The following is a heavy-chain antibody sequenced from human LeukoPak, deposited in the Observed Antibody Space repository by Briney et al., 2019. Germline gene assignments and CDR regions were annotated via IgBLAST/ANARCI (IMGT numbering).Heavy chain of an antibody. J-gene: IGHJ4*02. CDR1: GGSFSGYY. D-gene: IGHD3-22*01. V-gene: IGHV4-30-4*08. CDR3: AREDFTDYYDIYYFDY. Sequence: KTTETLSLTCAVYGGSFSGYYWSWIRQPPGKGLEWIGYIYYSGSTYYNPSLKSRVTISVDTSKNQFSLKLSSVTAADTAVYYCAREDFTDYYDIYYFDYWGQGTLVTVSS. CDR2: IYYSGST.